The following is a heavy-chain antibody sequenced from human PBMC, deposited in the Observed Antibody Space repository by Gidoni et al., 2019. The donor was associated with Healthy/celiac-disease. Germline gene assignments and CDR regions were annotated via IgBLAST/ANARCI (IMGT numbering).Heavy chain of an antibody. Sequence: QVQLQESGPGLVKPSQTLSLTCTVSGGSISSGSYYWSWIRQPAGKGLEWIGRIYTSGSTNYNPSLKSRVTMSVDTSKNQFSLKLSSVTAADTAVYYCARVIRRGSSSWPGWFDPWGQGTLVTVSS. CDR2: IYTSGST. CDR1: GGSISSGSYY. J-gene: IGHJ5*02. V-gene: IGHV4-61*02. CDR3: ARVIRRGSSSWPGWFDP. D-gene: IGHD6-13*01.